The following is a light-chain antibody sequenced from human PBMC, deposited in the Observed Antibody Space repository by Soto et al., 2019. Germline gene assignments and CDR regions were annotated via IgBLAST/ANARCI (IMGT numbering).Light chain of an antibody. Sequence: EIVMTQSPATLSVSPGERATLSCRASQSVSSNLAWYQQKPGQSPRLLIYGASTRATGIPVRFSGSGSGTEFTLTISSLQSEDSAVYFCQQYNNWPSHTFGQGTKLEIK. CDR2: GAS. CDR1: QSVSSN. J-gene: IGKJ2*01. CDR3: QQYNNWPSHT. V-gene: IGKV3-15*01.